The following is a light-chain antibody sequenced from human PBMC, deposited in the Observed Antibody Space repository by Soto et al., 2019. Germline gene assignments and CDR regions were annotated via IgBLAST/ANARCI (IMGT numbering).Light chain of an antibody. CDR2: DNN. CDR3: AKWDTIMKGFV. CDR1: SSNIAFNP. V-gene: IGLV1-44*01. Sequence: XSLLTQPPSASCTPGQIVTSSCSGSSSNIAFNPVNWYQHLPGTAPKVLVYDNNRRPSGVPERFSGSKSGTSASLDISWIKYEDEADYFCAKWDTIMKGFVFGTGTKVTVL. J-gene: IGLJ1*01.